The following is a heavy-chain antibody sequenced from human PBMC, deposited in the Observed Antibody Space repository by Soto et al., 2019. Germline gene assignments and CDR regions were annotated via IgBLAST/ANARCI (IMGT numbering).Heavy chain of an antibody. D-gene: IGHD1-7*01. Sequence: GGSLRLSCAASGFTFSSYAMSWVRQAPGKGLEWVSAISGSGGSTYYADSVKGRFTISRDNSKNTLYLQMNSLRAEDTAVYYCARLRTNLFYFDYWGQGTLVTVSS. CDR1: GFTFSSYA. V-gene: IGHV3-23*01. J-gene: IGHJ4*02. CDR3: ARLRTNLFYFDY. CDR2: ISGSGGST.